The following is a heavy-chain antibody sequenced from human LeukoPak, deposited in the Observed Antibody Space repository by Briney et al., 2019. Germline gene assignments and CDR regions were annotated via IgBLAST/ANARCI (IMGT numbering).Heavy chain of an antibody. CDR1: GYTFTGYY. CDR3: ARTAAAGTLHYYYGMDV. CDR2: INPNSGGT. D-gene: IGHD6-13*01. Sequence: ASVKVSCKASGYTFTGYYMHWVRRAPGQGLEWMGWINPNSGGTNYAQKFQGRVTMTRDTSISTAYMELSRLRSDDTAVYYCARTAAAGTLHYYYGMDVWGQGTTVTVSS. J-gene: IGHJ6*02. V-gene: IGHV1-2*02.